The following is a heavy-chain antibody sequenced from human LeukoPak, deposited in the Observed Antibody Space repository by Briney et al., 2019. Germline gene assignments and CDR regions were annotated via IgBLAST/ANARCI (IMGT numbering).Heavy chain of an antibody. V-gene: IGHV3-9*01. CDR2: ITWNSGNI. J-gene: IGHJ4*02. Sequence: PGGSLRLSCAASGFTFDDYAMHWVRQVPGKGLEWVSSITWNSGNIGYADSVKGRFTISRDNAKNSLYLQMNSLRAEDTAVYYCARDSITIFGVVRTFDYWGQGTLVTVSS. CDR1: GFTFDDYA. D-gene: IGHD3-3*01. CDR3: ARDSITIFGVVRTFDY.